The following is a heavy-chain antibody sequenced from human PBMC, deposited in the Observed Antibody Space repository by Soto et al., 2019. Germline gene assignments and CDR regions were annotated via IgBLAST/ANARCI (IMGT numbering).Heavy chain of an antibody. D-gene: IGHD6-13*01. Sequence: SVKVSCKASGGTFSSDPINCVRQAPGQGLEWVGGIVPIYRTADYAQKFQGRVTITADESARTSYMELRSLKSQDTAVYYCVRDSGAKLSSSWGQGTLVTVSS. J-gene: IGHJ4*02. CDR2: IVPIYRTA. CDR3: VRDSGAKLSSS. CDR1: GGTFSSDP. V-gene: IGHV1-69*13.